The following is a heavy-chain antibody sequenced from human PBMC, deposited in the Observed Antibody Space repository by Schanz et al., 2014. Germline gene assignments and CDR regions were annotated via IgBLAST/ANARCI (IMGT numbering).Heavy chain of an antibody. CDR3: VRDTDYHFDY. J-gene: IGHJ4*02. D-gene: IGHD4-17*01. CDR1: GFTFSDSW. CDR2: TSNDGSFT. V-gene: IGHV3-74*01. Sequence: EVRLVESGGALVQPGGSLRLSCAASGFTFSDSWMHWVRQAPGKGLVWVSRTSNDGSFTTFADSVKGRFTISRDNAKNTLYLQMNSLRAEDTAVYYCVRDTDYHFDYWGQGTLVTVSS.